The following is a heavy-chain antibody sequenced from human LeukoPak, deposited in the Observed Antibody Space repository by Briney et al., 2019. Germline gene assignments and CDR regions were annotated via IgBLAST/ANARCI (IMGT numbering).Heavy chain of an antibody. D-gene: IGHD6-19*01. V-gene: IGHV3-23*01. J-gene: IGHJ2*01. CDR3: AKGFYSSGWHGPWYFDL. CDR1: GFTFSSYA. Sequence: PGGSLRLSCAASGFTFSSYAMSWVRQAPGKGLEWVSAISGSGGSTYYADSVKGRFTISRDNSKNTLYLQMNSLRADDTAVYYCAKGFYSSGWHGPWYFDLWGRGTLVTVSS. CDR2: ISGSGGST.